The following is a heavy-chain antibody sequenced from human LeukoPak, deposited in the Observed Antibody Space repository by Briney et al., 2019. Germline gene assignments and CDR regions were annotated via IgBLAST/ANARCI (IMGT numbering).Heavy chain of an antibody. V-gene: IGHV3-7*01. CDR1: GFTFSSYW. CDR2: IKQDGSEK. J-gene: IGHJ4*02. Sequence: GGSLRLSCAASGFTFSSYWMSWVRQAPGKGLEWAANIKQDGSEKYYVDSVKGRFTISRDNDKNSLFLQMTSLRAEDTAVYYCARVGGRYSPLGYWGQGTLVTVSS. D-gene: IGHD3-16*02. CDR3: ARVGGRYSPLGY.